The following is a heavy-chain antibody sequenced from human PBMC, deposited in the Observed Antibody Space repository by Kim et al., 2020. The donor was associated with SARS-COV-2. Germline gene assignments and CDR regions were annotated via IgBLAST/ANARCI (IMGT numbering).Heavy chain of an antibody. Sequence: GGSLRLSCAASGFTFSDYYMSWIRQAPGKGLEWVSYISSSGSTIYYADSVKGRFTISRDNAKNSLYLQMNSLRAEDTAVYYCARDPKYYYDSSGYYYSPSAFDIWGQGTMVTVSS. J-gene: IGHJ3*02. CDR1: GFTFSDYY. D-gene: IGHD3-22*01. CDR2: ISSSGSTI. V-gene: IGHV3-11*01. CDR3: ARDPKYYYDSSGYYYSPSAFDI.